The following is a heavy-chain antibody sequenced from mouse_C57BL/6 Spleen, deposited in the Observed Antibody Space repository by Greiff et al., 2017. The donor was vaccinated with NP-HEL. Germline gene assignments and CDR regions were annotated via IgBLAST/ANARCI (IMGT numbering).Heavy chain of an antibody. D-gene: IGHD2-14*01. CDR1: GYSFTGYY. CDR2: INPSTGGT. Sequence: VQLQQSGPELVKPGASVKISCKASGYSFTGYYMNWVKQSPEKSLEWIGEINPSTGGTTYNQKFKAKATLTVDKSSSTAYMQLKSLTSEDSAVYYCARGYDPYYAMDYWGKGTSVTVAS. J-gene: IGHJ4*01. CDR3: ARGYDPYYAMDY. V-gene: IGHV1-42*01.